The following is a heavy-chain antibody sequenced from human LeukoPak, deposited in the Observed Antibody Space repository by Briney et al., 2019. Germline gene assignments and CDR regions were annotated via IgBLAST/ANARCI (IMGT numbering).Heavy chain of an antibody. D-gene: IGHD2-2*01. CDR2: IKNDGSSV. CDR3: AREHALAQYFDS. Sequence: PGGSLRLSCAASGFSFSSYWMHWVRQAPGKGLVWVSRIKNDGSSVKYAASVKGRVTISRDNANKTLFLHLNSLRADDTAIDYCAREHALAQYFDSWGQGTLVTVAS. CDR1: GFSFSSYW. J-gene: IGHJ4*02. V-gene: IGHV3-74*03.